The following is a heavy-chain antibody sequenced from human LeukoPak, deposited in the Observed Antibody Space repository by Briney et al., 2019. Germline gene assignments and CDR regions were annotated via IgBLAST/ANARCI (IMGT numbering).Heavy chain of an antibody. CDR1: GGSFSGYY. V-gene: IGHV4-34*01. CDR2: INHSGST. Sequence: PSETLSLTCAVYGGSFSGYYWSWIRQPPGKGLEWIGEINHSGSTNYNPSLKSRVTISVDTSKNQFSLTLSSVTAADTAVYYCARGSGSSWSHVFFDYWGQGTLVTVSS. D-gene: IGHD6-13*01. J-gene: IGHJ4*02. CDR3: ARGSGSSWSHVFFDY.